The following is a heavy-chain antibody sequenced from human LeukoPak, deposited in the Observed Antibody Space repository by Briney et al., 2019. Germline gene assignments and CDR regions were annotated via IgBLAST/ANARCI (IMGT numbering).Heavy chain of an antibody. J-gene: IGHJ3*02. CDR1: GFTFSSYS. CDR2: ISSSSSTI. CDR3: ARDFTMVRGVIGSDAFDI. Sequence: PGGSLRLSCATSGFTFSSYSMNWVRQAPGKGLEWVSYISSSSSTIYYADSVKGRFTISRDNAKNSLYLQMNSLRAEDTAVYYCARDFTMVRGVIGSDAFDIWGQGTMVTVSS. D-gene: IGHD3-10*01. V-gene: IGHV3-48*04.